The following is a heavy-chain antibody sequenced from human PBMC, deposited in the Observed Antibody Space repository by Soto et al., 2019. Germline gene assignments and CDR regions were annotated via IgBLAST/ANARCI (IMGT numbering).Heavy chain of an antibody. V-gene: IGHV3-23*01. D-gene: IGHD7-27*01. CDR3: VKDQTGDLVWYFNL. Sequence: GGSLRLSCAASGFDFDRHAINWVRQAPGEGLEWVSSISGGGVNTYYADSVKGRFTITRDTIKNTVFLQMNTLRVEDTAVYYCVKDQTGDLVWYFNLWGPGTLVNVSS. CDR1: GFDFDRHA. CDR2: ISGGGVNT. J-gene: IGHJ2*01.